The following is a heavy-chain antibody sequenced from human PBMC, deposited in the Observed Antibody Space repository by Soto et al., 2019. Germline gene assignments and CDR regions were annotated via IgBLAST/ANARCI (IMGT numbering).Heavy chain of an antibody. V-gene: IGHV1-2*02. Sequence: ASVKVSCKASGYTFSGFFLHWVRQAPGLGLEWMGWINPNSGDTNYAQKFQGRVTMTRDTSISTAYMDLSRLSPDDTAVYYCARVKNYYDRSGPFDYWGQGTLVTVSS. CDR3: ARVKNYYDRSGPFDY. J-gene: IGHJ4*02. D-gene: IGHD3-22*01. CDR1: GYTFSGFF. CDR2: INPNSGDT.